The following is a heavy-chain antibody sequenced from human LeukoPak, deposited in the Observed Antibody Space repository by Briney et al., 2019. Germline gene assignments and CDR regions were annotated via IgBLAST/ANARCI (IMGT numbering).Heavy chain of an antibody. J-gene: IGHJ4*02. D-gene: IGHD3-22*01. CDR3: AGLTYYYDSSGYYSPDY. V-gene: IGHV4-39*01. CDR1: GGSISSSSYY. CDR2: IYYSGST. Sequence: SETLSLTCTVSGGSISSSSYYWGWIRQPPGKGLEWTGSIYYSGSTYYNPSLKSRVTISVDTSKNQFSLKLSSVTAADTAVYYCAGLTYYYDSSGYYSPDYWGQGTLVTVSS.